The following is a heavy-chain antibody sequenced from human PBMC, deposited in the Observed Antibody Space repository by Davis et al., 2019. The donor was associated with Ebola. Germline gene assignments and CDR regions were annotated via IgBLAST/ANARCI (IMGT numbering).Heavy chain of an antibody. CDR3: ATLRRTITGMDDGFDI. D-gene: IGHD1-20*01. V-gene: IGHV5-51*01. Sequence: GESLKISCQASGDSISTHWIGWVRQMPGKGLEWMGIIFTGDSDTRYSPSFRGQVTISADKSFKTAFLHWSSLKASDTAMYYCATLRRTITGMDDGFDIWGQGTMVTVSS. CDR2: IFTGDSDT. J-gene: IGHJ3*02. CDR1: GDSISTHW.